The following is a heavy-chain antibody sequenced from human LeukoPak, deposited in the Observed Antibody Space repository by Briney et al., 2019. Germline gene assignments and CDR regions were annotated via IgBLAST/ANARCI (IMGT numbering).Heavy chain of an antibody. CDR3: ARGLTGD. CDR2: IYSGGST. Sequence: GGSLRLSCAASGVTVGTNSMSWARQSPGKGLEWVSVIYSGGSTYNADSVNGRFTVSRDNSRNTLFLQMNNLRAEDTAVYYCARGLTGDWGQGTLVTVSS. J-gene: IGHJ4*02. CDR1: GVTVGTNS. V-gene: IGHV3-53*01. D-gene: IGHD7-27*01.